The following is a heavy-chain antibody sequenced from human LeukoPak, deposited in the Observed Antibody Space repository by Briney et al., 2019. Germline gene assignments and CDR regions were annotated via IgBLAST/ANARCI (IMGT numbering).Heavy chain of an antibody. CDR1: GYTFTGYY. D-gene: IGHD4-17*01. CDR2: IDPSGGST. Sequence: ASVKVSCKASGYTFTGYYMHWVRQAPGQGPEWMGIIDPSGGSTSYAQKFQGRVTMTRDMSTSTVYMELSSLRSEDTAVYYCARPNYGSAFDYWGQGTLVTVSS. V-gene: IGHV1-46*01. CDR3: ARPNYGSAFDY. J-gene: IGHJ4*02.